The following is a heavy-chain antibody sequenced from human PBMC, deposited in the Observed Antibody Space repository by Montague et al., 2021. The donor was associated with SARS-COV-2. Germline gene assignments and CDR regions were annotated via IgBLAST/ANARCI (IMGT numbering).Heavy chain of an antibody. J-gene: IGHJ4*02. V-gene: IGHV2-5*02. D-gene: IGHD4-23*01. CDR2: IYWDDDK. CDR1: GFSLSTSGVG. CDR3: AHRIIRFGGPYFDY. Sequence: PALVKPTQTLTLTCTFSGFSLSTSGVGVGWIRQPPGKALEWLALIYWDDDKRYSPSLKSRLTITKDTSKNQVVLTMTNMDPVDTATYYCAHRIIRFGGPYFDYWGQGTLVTVSS.